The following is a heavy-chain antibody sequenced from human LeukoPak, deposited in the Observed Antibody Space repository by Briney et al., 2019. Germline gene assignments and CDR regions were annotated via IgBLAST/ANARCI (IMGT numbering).Heavy chain of an antibody. V-gene: IGHV4-4*09. Sequence: SETLSLTCSVSGDSVSSGYWSWIRQPPGKGLEWIGYIYDSGITDYNSSLKSRLTISVDTSNNQFSLNLRSVTAADTAVYYCAGRGHRYSRDWGQGILVTISS. CDR3: AGRGHRYSRD. CDR1: GDSVSSGY. D-gene: IGHD2-15*01. CDR2: IYDSGIT. J-gene: IGHJ1*01.